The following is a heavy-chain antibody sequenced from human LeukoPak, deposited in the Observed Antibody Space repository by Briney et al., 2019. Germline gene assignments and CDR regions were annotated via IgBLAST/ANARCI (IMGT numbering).Heavy chain of an antibody. CDR1: GFIVSSSY. V-gene: IGHV3-53*01. J-gene: IGHJ5*02. CDR3: ARVQGYCSGGSCYGVNWFDP. Sequence: PGGSLGLSCEASGFIVSSSYMSWVRQAPGKGLEWVSVIYSGGSTYYVDSVKGRFTISRDNAKNTLYLQMNSLRAEDTAVYYCARVQGYCSGGSCYGVNWFDPWGQGTLVTVSS. D-gene: IGHD2-15*01. CDR2: IYSGGST.